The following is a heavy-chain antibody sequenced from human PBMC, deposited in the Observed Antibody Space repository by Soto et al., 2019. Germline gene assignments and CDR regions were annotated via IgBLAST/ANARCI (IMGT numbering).Heavy chain of an antibody. CDR3: ASPPPSFATVTTEYYYYGMDV. CDR2: INAGNGNT. V-gene: IGHV1-3*01. D-gene: IGHD4-17*01. Sequence: ASVKVSCKASGYTFTSYAMHWVRQAPGQRLEWMGWINAGNGNTKYSQKFQGRVTITRDTSASTAYMELSSLRSEDTAVYYCASPPPSFATVTTEYYYYGMDVWGQGTTVTVSS. CDR1: GYTFTSYA. J-gene: IGHJ6*02.